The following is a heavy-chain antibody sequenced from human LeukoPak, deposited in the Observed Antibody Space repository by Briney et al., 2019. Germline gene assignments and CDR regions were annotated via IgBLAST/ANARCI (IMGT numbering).Heavy chain of an antibody. CDR1: GGTFSSYA. CDR3: ARDSLGYDSSGYYFRGFDY. CDR2: IIPIFGTA. J-gene: IGHJ4*02. D-gene: IGHD3-22*01. V-gene: IGHV1-69*05. Sequence: SVKVSCKASGGTFSSYAISWVRQAPGQGLEWMGRIIPIFGTANYAQKFQGRVTITTDESTSTAYMELSSLRSEDTAVYYCARDSLGYDSSGYYFRGFDYWGQGTLVTVPS.